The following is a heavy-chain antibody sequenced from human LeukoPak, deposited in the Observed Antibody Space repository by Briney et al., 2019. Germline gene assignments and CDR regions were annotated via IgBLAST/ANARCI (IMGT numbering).Heavy chain of an antibody. V-gene: IGHV2-5*01. J-gene: IGHJ1*01. CDR1: GFTLITHGVG. CDR3: ARTFSSGWYVGYFQH. CDR2: TSCYDDK. Sequence: SGPTLLKPTQTLTLTCSFSGFTLITHGVGVGWIRLPPGKALEWLALTSCYDDKRYSPSLQSRLNIPKDTSKNPVLLTVTKMDPGDTAPYYRARTFSSGWYVGYFQHWGQGPLVTVSS. D-gene: IGHD6-13*01.